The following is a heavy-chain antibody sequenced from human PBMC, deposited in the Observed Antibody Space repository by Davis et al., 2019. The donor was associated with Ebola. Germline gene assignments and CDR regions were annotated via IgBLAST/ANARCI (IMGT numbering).Heavy chain of an antibody. Sequence: SETLSLTCTVSGGSISSGGYYWSWIRQHPGKGLEWIGYIYYSGSTYYNPSLKSRVTISVDTSKNQFSLKLSSVTAADTAVYYCAREGRTYYYDSSGYSTYYGMDVWGQGTTVTVSS. D-gene: IGHD3-22*01. CDR2: IYYSGST. V-gene: IGHV4-31*03. CDR3: AREGRTYYYDSSGYSTYYGMDV. CDR1: GGSISSGGYY. J-gene: IGHJ6*02.